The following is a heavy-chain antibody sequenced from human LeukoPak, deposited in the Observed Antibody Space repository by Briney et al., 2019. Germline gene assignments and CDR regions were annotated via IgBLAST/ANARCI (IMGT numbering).Heavy chain of an antibody. J-gene: IGHJ3*02. CDR2: TSGSGGST. D-gene: IGHD3-22*01. V-gene: IGHV3-23*01. CDR1: GFTFSSYA. CDR3: AKRYDSSGYYPPDAFDI. Sequence: SGGSLRLSCAASGFTFSSYAMSWVRQAPGKGLEWVSATSGSGGSTYYADSVKGRFTISRDNSKNTLYLQMNSLRAQDTAVYYCAKRYDSSGYYPPDAFDIWGQGTMVTVSS.